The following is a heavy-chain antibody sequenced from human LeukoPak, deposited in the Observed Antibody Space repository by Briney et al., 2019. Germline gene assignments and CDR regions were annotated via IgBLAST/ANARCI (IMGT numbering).Heavy chain of an antibody. CDR1: GFTLSSYW. J-gene: IGHJ4*02. V-gene: IGHV3-74*01. Sequence: GGSLRLSCAASGFTLSSYWMHWVRQAPGKGLVWVSRINSDGSSTSYADSVKGRFTISRDNAKNTLYLQMNGLRAEDTAVYYCARDPGIAAVDYWGQGTLVTVSS. CDR3: ARDPGIAAVDY. CDR2: INSDGSST. D-gene: IGHD6-13*01.